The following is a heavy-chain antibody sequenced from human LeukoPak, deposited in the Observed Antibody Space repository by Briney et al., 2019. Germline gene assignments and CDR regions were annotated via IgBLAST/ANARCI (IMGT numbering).Heavy chain of an antibody. D-gene: IGHD3-10*01. CDR2: IIPIFGTA. CDR3: ARGLRDYYGSGSPSFFDY. CDR1: GGTFSSYA. J-gene: IGHJ4*02. Sequence: GASVKVSCKASGGTFSSYAISWVRQAPGQGLGWMGGIIPIFGTANYTQKFQGRVTITTDESTSTAYMELSSLRSEDTAVYYCARGLRDYYGSGSPSFFDYWGQGTLVTVSS. V-gene: IGHV1-69*05.